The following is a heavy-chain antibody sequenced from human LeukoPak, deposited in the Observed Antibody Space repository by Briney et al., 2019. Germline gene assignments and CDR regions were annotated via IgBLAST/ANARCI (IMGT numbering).Heavy chain of an antibody. V-gene: IGHV3-23*01. CDR2: INGSGGIR. D-gene: IGHD1-26*01. J-gene: IGHJ6*02. Sequence: GGSLRLSCAASGFTFSSYAMSWVRQAPGKGLEWDSGINGSGGIRYYADSVKGRFTISRDNSKNTLYLQMNSLKAEDTAVYYCAKGTWDLLPSHYYYGMDVWGQGATVTVSS. CDR1: GFTFSSYA. CDR3: AKGTWDLLPSHYYYGMDV.